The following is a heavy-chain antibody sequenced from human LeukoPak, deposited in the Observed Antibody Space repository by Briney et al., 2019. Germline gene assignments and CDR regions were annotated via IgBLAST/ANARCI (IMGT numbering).Heavy chain of an antibody. CDR1: GFTFSSYA. CDR3: AKAGIAVPATPEY. Sequence: GGSLRLSSAASGFTFSSYAMNWVRQAPGKGLEWVSVISSSGDTTYYSDSVKGRFIISRDNSKNTLYLQMNSLRAEDTAVYYCAKAGIAVPATPEYCGQGTQVTVSS. D-gene: IGHD6-19*01. J-gene: IGHJ4*02. CDR2: ISSSGDTT. V-gene: IGHV3-23*01.